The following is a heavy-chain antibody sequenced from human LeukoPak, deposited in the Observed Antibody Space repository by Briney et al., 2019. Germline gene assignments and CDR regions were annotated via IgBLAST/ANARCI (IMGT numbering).Heavy chain of an antibody. CDR1: GGTFSSYA. V-gene: IGHV1-69*01. D-gene: IGHD3-10*01. J-gene: IGHJ4*02. CDR2: IIPMFDTA. CDR3: ARVMDAPYGSGSYYGY. Sequence: SVKVSCKASGGTFSSYAISWVRQAPGQGLDWMGGIIPMFDTANYAQKFQGRVTIIADESTSTVDMELSNLRSEDTAVYYSARVMDAPYGSGSYYGYWGQGTLVTVSS.